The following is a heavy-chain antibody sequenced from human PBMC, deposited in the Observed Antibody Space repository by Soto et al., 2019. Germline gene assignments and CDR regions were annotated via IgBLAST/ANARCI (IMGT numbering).Heavy chain of an antibody. CDR2: IIPIFGTA. D-gene: IGHD2-15*01. V-gene: IGHV1-69*13. CDR1: GGTFSSYA. Sequence: SVKVSCKASGGTFSSYAISWVRQAPGQGLEWMGGIIPIFGTANYAQKFQGRVTITADESTSTAYMELSSLRSEDTAVYYCARGGGLGYCSGGSCPLYGMDVWRQGTTVTVS. CDR3: ARGGGLGYCSGGSCPLYGMDV. J-gene: IGHJ6*02.